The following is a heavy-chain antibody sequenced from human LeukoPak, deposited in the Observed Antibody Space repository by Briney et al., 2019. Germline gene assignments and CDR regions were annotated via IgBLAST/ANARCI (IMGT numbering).Heavy chain of an antibody. Sequence: PSETLSLTCTVSGGSISSYYWSWIRQPPGKGLEWIGYIYYGGSTNYNPSLKSRVTISVDTSKNQFSLKLSSVSAADTAVYYCASQSSSWYGAAYYYYMDVWGKGTTVTVSS. J-gene: IGHJ6*03. CDR2: IYYGGST. V-gene: IGHV4-59*01. D-gene: IGHD6-13*01. CDR1: GGSISSYY. CDR3: ASQSSSWYGAAYYYYMDV.